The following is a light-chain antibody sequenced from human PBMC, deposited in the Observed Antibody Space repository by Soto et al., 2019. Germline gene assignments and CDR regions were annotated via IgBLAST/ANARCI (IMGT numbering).Light chain of an antibody. CDR1: QSVGTT. J-gene: IGKJ4*01. Sequence: EVVLTQSPATLSLSPGERATLSCRASQSVGTTLAWYKQKPVQAPRLLIADASNRATCTPARFSGIGSGTYFTLTRSSLEPEDFAIYHCKQRGSWPLTFGGGPKVEIK. V-gene: IGKV3-11*01. CDR2: DAS. CDR3: KQRGSWPLT.